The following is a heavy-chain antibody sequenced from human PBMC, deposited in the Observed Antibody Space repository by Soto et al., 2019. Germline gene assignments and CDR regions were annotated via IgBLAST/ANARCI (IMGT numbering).Heavy chain of an antibody. CDR3: ARADSYGSGLYYYYYYMDV. CDR1: GYTFTSYY. J-gene: IGHJ6*03. Sequence: ASVKVSCKASGYTFTSYYMHWVRQAPGQGLEWMGIINPSGGSTSYAQKFQGRVTMTRDTSTSTVYIELSSLRSEDTAVYYCARADSYGSGLYYYYYYMDVWGKGTTVTVS. D-gene: IGHD3-10*01. V-gene: IGHV1-46*03. CDR2: INPSGGST.